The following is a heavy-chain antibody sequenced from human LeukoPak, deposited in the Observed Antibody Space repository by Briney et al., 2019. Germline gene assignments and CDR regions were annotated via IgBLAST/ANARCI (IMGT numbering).Heavy chain of an antibody. J-gene: IGHJ5*02. CDR1: GGSFSGYY. CDR2: INHSGSN. Sequence: SETLSLTCAVYGGSFSGYYWSWIRQPPGKGLEWIGEINHSGSNNYNTTLKRRVTISVETSKKQFSLKRRSVTAADTAVYYCASTGPSYQLDNNWFDPWGQGTLVTVSS. V-gene: IGHV4-34*01. CDR3: ASTGPSYQLDNNWFDP. D-gene: IGHD2-2*01.